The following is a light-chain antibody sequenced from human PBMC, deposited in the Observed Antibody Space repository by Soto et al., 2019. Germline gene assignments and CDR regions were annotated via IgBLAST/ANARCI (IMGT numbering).Light chain of an antibody. CDR1: QSVSSY. CDR3: QQRSTWPVT. J-gene: IGKJ5*01. CDR2: DSF. V-gene: IGKV3-11*01. Sequence: EIVLTQSPATLSLSPGERATLSCRASQSVSSYLAWYQQKPGQAPRLLIYDSFNRATGIPARFSGSGSGTDFTLTISSLEPEDFAVYYCQQRSTWPVTFGQGTRLESK.